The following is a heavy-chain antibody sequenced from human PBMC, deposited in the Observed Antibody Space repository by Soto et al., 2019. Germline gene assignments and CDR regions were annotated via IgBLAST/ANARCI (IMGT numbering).Heavy chain of an antibody. V-gene: IGHV4-59*01. CDR3: ARGTSIAALNWFDP. Sequence: QVQVQESGPGLVKPSETLSLTCTVSGGSISSYYWSWIRQPPGKGLEWIGYIYYSGSTNYNPSLKSRVTISVDTSKNQFSLRLTSVTAADTAVYYWARGTSIAALNWFDPWGQGTLVTVSS. D-gene: IGHD6-6*01. CDR2: IYYSGST. J-gene: IGHJ5*02. CDR1: GGSISSYY.